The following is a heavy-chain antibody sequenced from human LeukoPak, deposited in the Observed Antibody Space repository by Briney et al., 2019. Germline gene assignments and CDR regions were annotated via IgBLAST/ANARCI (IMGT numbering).Heavy chain of an antibody. CDR1: GASFSSGDQY. Sequence: SETLSLTCTVSGASFSSGDQYWNWIRQSPGKGLEWIGSIHPSGRLYSNPSLESRVTISIDTSKNQFPLNLNSVTAADTAVYFCSRGLDSRKLGYWGQGTLVTVSS. CDR3: SRGLDSRKLGY. J-gene: IGHJ4*02. V-gene: IGHV4-31*03. D-gene: IGHD3-22*01. CDR2: IHPSGRL.